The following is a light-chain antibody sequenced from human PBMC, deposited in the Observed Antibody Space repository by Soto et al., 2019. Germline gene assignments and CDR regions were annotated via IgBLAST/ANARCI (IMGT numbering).Light chain of an antibody. CDR1: QSVSSS. Sequence: EIVLTQSPATLSLSPGESATLSCRASQSVSSSLAWYQQKTGPAPRLLIYDASNRATGIPARFSGSGSGTDFTLTISSLEPEDFAIYYCQQRITWPSTFGQGTKLEIK. CDR2: DAS. V-gene: IGKV3-11*01. CDR3: QQRITWPST. J-gene: IGKJ2*01.